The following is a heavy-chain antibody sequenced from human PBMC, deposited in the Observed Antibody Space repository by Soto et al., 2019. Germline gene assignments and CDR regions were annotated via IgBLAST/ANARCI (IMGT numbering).Heavy chain of an antibody. Sequence: EVQLLDSGGGLVQPGGSLRLSCAASGFAFIDYALCWVRQAPGKGLEWVATISTVGHITFTPDSVKGRFTISGENSKNPLYLQMSSLRVEETGFYFSAKGASFGEVLGSWGRGTVVTVPS. J-gene: IGHJ4*02. CDR3: AKGASFGEVLGS. CDR1: GFAFIDYA. CDR2: ISTVGHIT. D-gene: IGHD3-10*01. V-gene: IGHV3-23*01.